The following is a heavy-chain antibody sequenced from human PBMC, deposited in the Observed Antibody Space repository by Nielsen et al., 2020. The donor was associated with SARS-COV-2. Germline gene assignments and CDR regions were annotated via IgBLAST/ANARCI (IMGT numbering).Heavy chain of an antibody. CDR2: ISSVSSYV. CDR3: ARGSVGAGLLGSTNRGIDY. J-gene: IGHJ4*02. D-gene: IGHD1-26*01. V-gene: IGHV3-21*01. Sequence: VRQAPGKGLEWVSSISSVSSYVFYTDSVKGRFTISRDNTKKSVFLQMDGLTVEDTAVYYCARGSVGAGLLGSTNRGIDYWGQGTLVTVSS.